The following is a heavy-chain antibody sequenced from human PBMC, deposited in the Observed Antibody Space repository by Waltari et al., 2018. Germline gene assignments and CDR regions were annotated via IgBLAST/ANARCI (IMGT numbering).Heavy chain of an antibody. D-gene: IGHD3-3*02. V-gene: IGHV4-59*01. J-gene: IGHJ6*03. CDR3: ARVKPSLSGYYYYRDV. CDR2: IYYSGST. Sequence: QVQLQESGPGLVKPSETLSLTCTVSGGSISRYYWSWIRQPPGKGREGIGYIYYSGSTNYAPSHMVRGPIAVDTSKNQFALKLSSLTAADTAVYYCARVKPSLSGYYYYRDVWGKGTTVTVSS. CDR1: GGSISRYY.